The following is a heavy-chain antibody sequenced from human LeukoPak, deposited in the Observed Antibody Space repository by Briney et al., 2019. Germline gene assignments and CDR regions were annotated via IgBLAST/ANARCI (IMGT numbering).Heavy chain of an antibody. CDR2: INPNSGGA. Sequence: EASVKVSCKASGYTFTGYYIYWVRQAPGQGLEWMGWINPNSGGANYAQKFQVRVTMTRDRSSSTAYMELSRLRSDDTAVYYCARGRDELDCWGQGTLVTVSS. D-gene: IGHD1-1*01. V-gene: IGHV1-2*02. CDR1: GYTFTGYY. J-gene: IGHJ4*02. CDR3: ARGRDELDC.